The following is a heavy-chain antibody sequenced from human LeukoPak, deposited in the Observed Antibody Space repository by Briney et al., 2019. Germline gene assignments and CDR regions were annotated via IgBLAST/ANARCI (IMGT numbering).Heavy chain of an antibody. V-gene: IGHV4-34*01. CDR1: GGSFSGYY. CDR2: INHSGST. J-gene: IGHJ2*01. CDR3: ARGELLSAWGLNWYFDL. Sequence: TPSETLSLTCAVYGGSFSGYYWSWIRQPPGKGLEWIGEINHSGSTNYNPSLKSRVTISVDTSKNQFSLKLSSVTAADTAVYYCARGELLSAWGLNWYFDLWGRGTLDTVSS. D-gene: IGHD1-26*01.